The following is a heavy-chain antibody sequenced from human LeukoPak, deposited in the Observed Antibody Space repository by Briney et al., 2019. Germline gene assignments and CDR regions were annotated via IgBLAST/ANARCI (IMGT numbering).Heavy chain of an antibody. Sequence: GGSLRLSCAASGFTYRIYGMHWVRQAPGKGLEWVTFIRHDGSNKYYAESVKGRFTISRDNSKNMLYVQMNSLRPEDTAVYYCAKDRQLGDCSGGTCYRHLDYWGQGTLVTVSS. J-gene: IGHJ4*02. D-gene: IGHD2-15*01. CDR2: IRHDGSNK. CDR3: AKDRQLGDCSGGTCYRHLDY. V-gene: IGHV3-30*02. CDR1: GFTYRIYG.